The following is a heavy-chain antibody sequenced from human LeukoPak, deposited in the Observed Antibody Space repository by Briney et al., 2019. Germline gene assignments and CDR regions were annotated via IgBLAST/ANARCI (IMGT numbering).Heavy chain of an antibody. CDR2: VSPNTGNT. V-gene: IGHV1-18*01. CDR1: GYAFPDYG. D-gene: IGHD5-24*01. CDR3: ARGRRTTISKY. Sequence: GASVKVSYKASGYAFPDYGVSWVRQAPGQGLEWMGWVSPNTGNTNYAQRFHDRVTMTTDTSTTTAYMELKSLTSDDTAVYYCARGRRTTISKYWGQGTRVTVSS. J-gene: IGHJ4*02.